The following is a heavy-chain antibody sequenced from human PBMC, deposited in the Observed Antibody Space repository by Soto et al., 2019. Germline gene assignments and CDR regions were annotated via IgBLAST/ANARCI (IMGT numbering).Heavy chain of an antibody. Sequence: EVQRLESGGGFVQPGGSLRLACVVSGFTFRTYAITWVRQAPGKGLEWVSFISNSGGRTNYAYSVRDRFTTCRDNSNYTLYVQMNRLRAEDTALYYCARGHASGSWGPGTQVTVSS. J-gene: IGHJ5*02. D-gene: IGHD6-25*01. CDR3: ARGHASGS. CDR2: ISNSGGRT. V-gene: IGHV3-23*01. CDR1: GFTFRTYA.